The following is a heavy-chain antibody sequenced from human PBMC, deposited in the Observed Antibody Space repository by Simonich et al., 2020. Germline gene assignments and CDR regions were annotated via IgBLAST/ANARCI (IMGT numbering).Heavy chain of an antibody. CDR1: GGSIISRSYY. D-gene: IGHD6-13*01. CDR3: ARHAGFAFDI. CDR2: IYYSGCT. J-gene: IGHJ3*02. Sequence: QLQLQESGPGLVKPSETLSLTCTVSGGSIISRSYYWGWIRQPPGKGREWIGSIYYSGCTYYNPSLKRRVTISVDTSKNQFSLKLSSVTDADTAVYYCARHAGFAFDIWGQGTMVTVSS. V-gene: IGHV4-39*01.